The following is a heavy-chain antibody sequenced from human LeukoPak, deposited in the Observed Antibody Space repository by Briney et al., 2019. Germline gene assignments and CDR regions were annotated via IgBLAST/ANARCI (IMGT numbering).Heavy chain of an antibody. D-gene: IGHD6-13*01. CDR3: AKDPGKVIAAAGTSGFDS. CDR2: INWDGGST. J-gene: IGHJ4*01. Sequence: GGSLRLSCAASGFNFDDYTMHWVRQIPGKSLEWVSLINWDGGSTFYADSVKGRFTISRDTRKNFLYLQMISLRTEDTALYYCAKDPGKVIAAAGTSGFDSWGRGTLVTVSS. CDR1: GFNFDDYT. V-gene: IGHV3-43*01.